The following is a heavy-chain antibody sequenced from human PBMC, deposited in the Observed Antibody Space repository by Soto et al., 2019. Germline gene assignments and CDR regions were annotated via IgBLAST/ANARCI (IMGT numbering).Heavy chain of an antibody. CDR1: GFTFSSYG. Sequence: QVQLVESGGGVVQPGRSLRLSCAASGFTFSSYGMHWVRQAPGKGLEWVAVIWYDGSNKYYADSVKGRFTISRDNSKNTLYLQMNSLRAEDTAVYYCARDLAMGSNWFDPWGQGTLVTVSS. CDR2: IWYDGSNK. D-gene: IGHD6-19*01. CDR3: ARDLAMGSNWFDP. J-gene: IGHJ5*02. V-gene: IGHV3-33*01.